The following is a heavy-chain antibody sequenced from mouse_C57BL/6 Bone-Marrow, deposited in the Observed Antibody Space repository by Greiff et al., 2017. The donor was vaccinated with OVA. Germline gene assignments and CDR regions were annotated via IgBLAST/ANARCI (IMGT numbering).Heavy chain of an antibody. V-gene: IGHV14-1*01. J-gene: IGHJ3*01. D-gene: IGHD1-1*01. CDR1: GYTITDYY. CDR2: IDPEDGDT. Sequence: EVQLQQSGAELVRPGASVKLSCTASGYTITDYYMHWVKQRPEQGLEWIGRIDPEDGDTEYAPKFQGKATMTAATSSNTAYLQLSSLTTENTAVYYCNTRGIYGSNYGGFAYWGQGTLVTVSA. CDR3: NTRGIYGSNYGGFAY.